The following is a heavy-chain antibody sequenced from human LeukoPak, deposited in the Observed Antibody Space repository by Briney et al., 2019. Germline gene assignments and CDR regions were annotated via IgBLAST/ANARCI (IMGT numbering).Heavy chain of an antibody. J-gene: IGHJ6*03. D-gene: IGHD3-9*01. CDR2: IGAYNGNT. CDR3: ASLTSGPGYASNYYYMDV. Sequence: GASVKVSCKASGYTFTSYGISWVRQAPGQGLEWMGWIGAYNGNTNYAQKLQGRVTMTTDTSTSTAYMELRSLRSDDTAVYYCASLTSGPGYASNYYYMDVWGKGTTVTVSS. V-gene: IGHV1-18*01. CDR1: GYTFTSYG.